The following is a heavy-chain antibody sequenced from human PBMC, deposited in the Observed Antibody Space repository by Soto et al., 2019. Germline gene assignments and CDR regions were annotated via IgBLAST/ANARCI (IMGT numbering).Heavy chain of an antibody. CDR3: ATQHPLDSSGWYN. V-gene: IGHV5-51*01. CDR1: GYSFTNFW. CDR2: IYPGDSET. D-gene: IGHD6-19*01. Sequence: PGESLKISCKASGYSFTNFWLDWVRQMPGKGLEWLGIIYPGDSETRYSPSFQGQVTISADRSISTAYLQWSSLKASDTAIYYCATQHPLDSSGWYNWGQGTLVTVSS. J-gene: IGHJ4*02.